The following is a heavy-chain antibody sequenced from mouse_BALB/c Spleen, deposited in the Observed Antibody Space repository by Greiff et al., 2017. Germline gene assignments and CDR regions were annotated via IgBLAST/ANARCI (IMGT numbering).Heavy chain of an antibody. V-gene: IGHV1-69*02. CDR3: TRGLSTTGVAPAY. D-gene: IGHD1-1*01. CDR1: GYTFTSYW. CDR2: IYPSDSYT. J-gene: IGHJ3*01. Sequence: QVQLQQPGAELVRPGASVKLSCKASGYTFTSYWINWVKQRPGQGLEWIGNIYPSDSYTNYNQKFKDKATLTVDKSSSTAYMQLSSPTTEDSAVYYSTRGLSTTGVAPAYWGQGTLVTVAA.